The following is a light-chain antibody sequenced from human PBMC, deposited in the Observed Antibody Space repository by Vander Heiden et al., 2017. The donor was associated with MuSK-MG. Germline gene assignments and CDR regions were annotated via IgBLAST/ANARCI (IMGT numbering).Light chain of an antibody. Sequence: SYVLTQPPSVSVAPGKTARITWGGNHIGSKSVHWYQQKPGQAPVLVIYYDSDRPSGIPERFSGSNSGNTATLTISRVEAGDEAAYYCQVWDSSSDHVVFGGGTKLTVL. V-gene: IGLV3-21*04. CDR2: YDS. CDR1: HIGSKS. CDR3: QVWDSSSDHVV. J-gene: IGLJ2*01.